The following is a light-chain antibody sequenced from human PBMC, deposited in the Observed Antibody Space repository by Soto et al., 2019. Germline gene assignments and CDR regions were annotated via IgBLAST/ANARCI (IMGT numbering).Light chain of an antibody. V-gene: IGKV3-15*01. CDR1: QSISNN. Sequence: EIVLTQSPATLSSFPGDRVTLSCRASQSISNNLAWYQQKPGQAPRLLIYGASTRATGIPARFSGSGSGTEFTLTISSLQSEDFAVYYCQQYNNWPPERAFGPGTKVDIK. CDR2: GAS. J-gene: IGKJ3*01. CDR3: QQYNNWPPERA.